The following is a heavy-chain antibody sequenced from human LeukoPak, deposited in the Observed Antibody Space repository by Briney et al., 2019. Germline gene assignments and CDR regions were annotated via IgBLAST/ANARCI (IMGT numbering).Heavy chain of an antibody. D-gene: IGHD3-22*01. Sequence: ASVKVSCKASVYTFTSYGISWVRQAPGQGLEWKGLISAYNGNTNYAQKLQGRVTMTTDTSTSTAYMELRRLRSDDTAVYYCARGFPRYYYDSSGYYYFGYWGQGTLVTVSS. CDR3: ARGFPRYYYDSSGYYYFGY. J-gene: IGHJ4*02. CDR1: VYTFTSYG. V-gene: IGHV1-18*01. CDR2: ISAYNGNT.